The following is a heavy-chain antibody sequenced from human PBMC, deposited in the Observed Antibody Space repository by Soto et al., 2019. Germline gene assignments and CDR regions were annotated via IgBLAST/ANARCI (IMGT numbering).Heavy chain of an antibody. CDR1: GFTFSSYA. J-gene: IGHJ4*02. Sequence: EVQLLESGGGLVQPGGSLRLSCAASGFTFSSYAMSWVRQAPGKGLEWVSGISGSGGGTFYADSVKGRFTISRDNSKNTLYLQMNSLRAEDTAVYYCAKVAYDILTGYQYYFDYWGQGTLVTVSS. CDR3: AKVAYDILTGYQYYFDY. D-gene: IGHD3-9*01. CDR2: ISGSGGGT. V-gene: IGHV3-23*01.